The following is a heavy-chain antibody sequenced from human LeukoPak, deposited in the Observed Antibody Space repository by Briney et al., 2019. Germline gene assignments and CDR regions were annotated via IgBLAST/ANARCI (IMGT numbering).Heavy chain of an antibody. Sequence: ASVKVSCKASGYDSTSYAMHWVRQAPGQRLEWMGWINAGNGNTKYSQKFQDRVTVTRDTSTSTAYMELSSLRSEDTAVYYCAKDEKGYYHDTSGYPDAFDIWGQGTMVTVSS. CDR2: INAGNGNT. J-gene: IGHJ3*02. CDR1: GYDSTSYA. V-gene: IGHV1-3*01. CDR3: AKDEKGYYHDTSGYPDAFDI. D-gene: IGHD3-22*01.